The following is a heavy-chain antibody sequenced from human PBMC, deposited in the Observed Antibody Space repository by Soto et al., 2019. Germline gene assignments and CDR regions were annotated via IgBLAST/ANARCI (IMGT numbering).Heavy chain of an antibody. D-gene: IGHD3-16*01. CDR2: ISVSGGST. J-gene: IGHJ4*02. V-gene: IGHV3-23*01. CDR1: GFTVSISA. CDR3: AKEGGTLGTSASYGFDY. Sequence: RLSCAASGFTVSISAIAWARQAPGKGLEWVSGISVSGGSTYYADSVKGRFTISRDNSKNTVYLQMNSLRSEDTAVYYCAKEGGTLGTSASYGFDYWGQGSRVTVPQ.